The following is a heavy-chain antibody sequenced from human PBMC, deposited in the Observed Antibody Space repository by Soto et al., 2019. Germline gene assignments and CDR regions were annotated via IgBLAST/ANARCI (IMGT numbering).Heavy chain of an antibody. Sequence: QVQLVESGGGVVQPGRSLRLSCAASGFTFSSYGMHWVRQAPGKGLEWVAVIWYDGSNKYYADSVKGRFTISRDNSKNTLYLQMNSLRAEDTAVYYCAREPYGSGSYYTLPYFDYWGQGTLLTVSS. J-gene: IGHJ4*02. CDR2: IWYDGSNK. D-gene: IGHD3-10*01. CDR1: GFTFSSYG. CDR3: AREPYGSGSYYTLPYFDY. V-gene: IGHV3-33*01.